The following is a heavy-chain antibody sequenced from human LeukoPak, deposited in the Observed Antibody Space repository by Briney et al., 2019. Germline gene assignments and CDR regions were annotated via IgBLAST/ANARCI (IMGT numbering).Heavy chain of an antibody. Sequence: GGSLRLSCGASGFTFSNSAMYWVRQAPGEGLEFVSVISTNGDRTYYADSVKGRFTISRDNSKNTLYLQMGSLRADDMAVYYCARGVAISSSGWYDTFDYWGQGALVTISS. CDR1: GFTFSNSA. J-gene: IGHJ4*02. V-gene: IGHV3-64*02. D-gene: IGHD6-19*01. CDR3: ARGVAISSSGWYDTFDY. CDR2: ISTNGDRT.